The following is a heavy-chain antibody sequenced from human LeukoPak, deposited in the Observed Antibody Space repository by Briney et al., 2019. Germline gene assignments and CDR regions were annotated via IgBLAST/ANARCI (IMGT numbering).Heavy chain of an antibody. J-gene: IGHJ5*02. CDR1: GVSMSSSPYY. CDR2: IYDSGNT. Sequence: PSETLSLTCTVSGVSMSSSPYYWGWVRQPPGKGLEWIGTIYDSGNTNYNPSLRSRLTLSVDTSRNQFPLKLSSVTAADTAVYYCARHDCDSSRCSVNWFDPWGQGTLVTVSS. CDR3: ARHDCDSSRCSVNWFDP. V-gene: IGHV4-39*01. D-gene: IGHD2/OR15-2a*01.